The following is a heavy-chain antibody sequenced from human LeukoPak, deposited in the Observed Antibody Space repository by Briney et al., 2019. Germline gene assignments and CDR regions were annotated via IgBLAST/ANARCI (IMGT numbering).Heavy chain of an antibody. Sequence: GGSLRLSCAASGFTFSSYGMHWVRQAPGKGLEWVAVIWYDGSNKYYADSVKGRFTISRDNSKNTLYLQMNSLRAEDTAVYYCAKDKVPAASLFDYWGRGTLVNVSS. CDR3: AKDKVPAASLFDY. D-gene: IGHD2-2*01. CDR2: IWYDGSNK. CDR1: GFTFSSYG. J-gene: IGHJ4*02. V-gene: IGHV3-33*06.